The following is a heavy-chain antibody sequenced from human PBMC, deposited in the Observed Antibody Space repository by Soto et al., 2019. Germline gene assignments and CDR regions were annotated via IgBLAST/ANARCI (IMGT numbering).Heavy chain of an antibody. CDR2: IYSGGNT. J-gene: IGHJ6*02. CDR1: GFTVSNNY. Sequence: EVQLVESGEGFVQPGGSLRLSCAASGFTVSNNYMSWVRQAPGKGLEWVAVIYSGGNTYYADSVKGRFTISRDNSKNMLDLQMNNLRVEDTAVYYCASGASIAVVPALDVWGQGTTVTVSS. D-gene: IGHD2-2*01. V-gene: IGHV3-66*01. CDR3: ASGASIAVVPALDV.